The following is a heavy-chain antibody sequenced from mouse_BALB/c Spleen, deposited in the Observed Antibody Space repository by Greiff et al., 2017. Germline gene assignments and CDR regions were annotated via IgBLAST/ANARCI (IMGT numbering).Heavy chain of an antibody. CDR3: ARGGGYWYFDV. Sequence: VQRVESGPGLVAPSQSLSITCTVSGFSLTSYGVHWVRQPPGKGLEWLGVIWAGGSTNYNSALMSRLSISKDNSKSQVFLKMNSLQTDDTAMYCCARGGGYWYFDVWGAGTTVTVSS. CDR2: IWAGGST. V-gene: IGHV2-9*02. J-gene: IGHJ1*01. CDR1: GFSLTSYG.